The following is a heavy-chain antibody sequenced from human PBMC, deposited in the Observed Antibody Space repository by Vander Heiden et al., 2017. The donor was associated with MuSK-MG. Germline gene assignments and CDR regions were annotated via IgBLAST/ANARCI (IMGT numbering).Heavy chain of an antibody. Sequence: QVQLQESGPGLVKPSETLSLTCIVSGVSISSYYWSWIRQPAGKGLEWIGRLYPSGSTNYNPSLKSRLIMSVDTSKNQFSLKLRYMTAADTAVYYCARESRYGSGGFDPWGKGTLVTVSS. D-gene: IGHD3-10*01. CDR1: GVSISSYY. J-gene: IGHJ5*02. CDR3: ARESRYGSGGFDP. V-gene: IGHV4-4*07. CDR2: LYPSGST.